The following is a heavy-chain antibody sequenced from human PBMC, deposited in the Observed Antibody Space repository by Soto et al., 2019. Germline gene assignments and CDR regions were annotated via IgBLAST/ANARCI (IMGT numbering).Heavy chain of an antibody. CDR2: INSGGRT. CDR3: ARDGYYSDTSGRRRREAFDI. V-gene: IGHV3-66*01. J-gene: IGHJ3*02. D-gene: IGHD3-22*01. CDR1: GFSVSSDY. Sequence: GGSLRLSCAASGFSVSSDYMSWVRQAPGKGLEWVSLINSGGRTYYADSVQGRFSVSRDKPSNTLHLQMNSLRAEDTALYYCARDGYYSDTSGRRRREAFDIWGLGT.